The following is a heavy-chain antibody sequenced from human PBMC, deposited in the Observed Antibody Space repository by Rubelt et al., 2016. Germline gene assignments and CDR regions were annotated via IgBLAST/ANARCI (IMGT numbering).Heavy chain of an antibody. CDR3: ARGRRGSSSWLGRDYYGMDV. J-gene: IGHJ6*02. CDR1: GGSFSGYY. Sequence: QVQLQQWGAGLLKPSETLSLTCAVYGGSFSGYYWSWIRKPPGKGMEWIGEINHSGSTNYNPTLKSRVTMSGDASTNQFSLKLSSVTAADTALYYCARGRRGSSSWLGRDYYGMDVWGQGTTVTVSS. V-gene: IGHV4-34*01. CDR2: INHSGST. D-gene: IGHD6-13*01.